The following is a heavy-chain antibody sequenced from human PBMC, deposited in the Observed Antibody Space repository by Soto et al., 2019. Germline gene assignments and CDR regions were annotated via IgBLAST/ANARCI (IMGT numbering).Heavy chain of an antibody. CDR3: ARDNADFYYYYYGMDV. Sequence: GGSLRLSCAASGFTFSSYWMSWVRQAPGKGLEWVANIKQDGSEKYYVDSVKGRFTISRDNAKNSLYLQMNSLRAEDTAVYYCARDNADFYYYYYGMDVWGQGTTVTVSS. V-gene: IGHV3-7*03. CDR1: GFTFSSYW. CDR2: IKQDGSEK. J-gene: IGHJ6*02. D-gene: IGHD3-3*01.